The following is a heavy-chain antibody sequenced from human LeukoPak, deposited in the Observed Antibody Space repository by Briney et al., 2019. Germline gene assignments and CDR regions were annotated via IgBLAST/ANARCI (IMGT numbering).Heavy chain of an antibody. CDR2: INWNGGST. V-gene: IGHV3-20*04. J-gene: IGHJ4*02. D-gene: IGHD5-18*01. CDR3: ARDGLVDTPMGAGY. CDR1: GFTFDDYD. Sequence: PGGSLRLSCAASGFTFDDYDMSWVRQAPGKGLEWVSRINWNGGSTGYADSVKGRFTISRDNAKNSLYLQMNSLRAEDTALYYCARDGLVDTPMGAGYWGQGTLLTVSS.